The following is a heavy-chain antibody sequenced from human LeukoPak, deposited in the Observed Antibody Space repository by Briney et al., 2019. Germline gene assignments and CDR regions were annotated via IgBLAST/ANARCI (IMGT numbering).Heavy chain of an antibody. J-gene: IGHJ5*02. Sequence: ASVKVSCKASGYTFTSYDINWVRQATGQGLEWMGWINPNSGGTNYAQKFQGRVTMTRDTSISTAYMELSRLRSDDTAVYYCARPRHYYGSGPNWFDPWGQGTLVTVSS. CDR1: GYTFTSYD. CDR3: ARPRHYYGSGPNWFDP. V-gene: IGHV1-2*02. D-gene: IGHD3-10*01. CDR2: INPNSGGT.